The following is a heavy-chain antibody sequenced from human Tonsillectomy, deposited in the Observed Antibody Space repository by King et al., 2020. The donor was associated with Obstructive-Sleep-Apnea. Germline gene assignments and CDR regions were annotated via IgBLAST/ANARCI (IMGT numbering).Heavy chain of an antibody. CDR3: ARKDYGGNS. CDR1: GGSFSGYY. CDR2: INHSGST. D-gene: IGHD4-23*01. V-gene: IGHV4-34*01. J-gene: IGHJ4*02. Sequence: VQLQQWGAGLLKPSETLSLTCAVYGGSFSGYYWSWIRQPPGKGLEWIREINHSGSTNYNPSLKSRVTISVDTSKNQFSLKLSSVTAADTAVYYCARKDYGGNSWGQGTLVTVSS.